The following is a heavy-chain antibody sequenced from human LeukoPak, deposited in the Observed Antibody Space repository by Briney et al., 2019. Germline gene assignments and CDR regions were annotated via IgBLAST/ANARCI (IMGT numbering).Heavy chain of an antibody. D-gene: IGHD2-2*01. CDR3: AKMRGLGYCSSTSCYREAGFDY. Sequence: GGSLRLSCAASGFNFNTYTMNWVRQAPGKGLEWVAVISYDGSNKYYADSVKGRFTISRDNSKNTLYLQMNSLRAEDTAVYYCAKMRGLGYCSSTSCYREAGFDYWGQGTLVTVSS. V-gene: IGHV3-30*18. J-gene: IGHJ4*02. CDR2: ISYDGSNK. CDR1: GFNFNTYT.